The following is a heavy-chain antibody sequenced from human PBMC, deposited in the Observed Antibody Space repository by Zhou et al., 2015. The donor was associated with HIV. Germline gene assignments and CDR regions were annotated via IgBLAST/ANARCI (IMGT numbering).Heavy chain of an antibody. CDR1: GYTFTDYY. D-gene: IGHD6-13*01. V-gene: IGHV1-2*02. CDR3: ARGVDGSSWANY. Sequence: QVQLVQSGAEVKKPGASVKVSCKASGYTFTDYYMHWVRQAPGQGLELMGWINPNSGDTNYVQKFQGRVTMTRDTSINTAYMELNRLRSDDTAVYYCARGVDGSSWANYWGQGTQVHRLL. J-gene: IGHJ4*02. CDR2: INPNSGDT.